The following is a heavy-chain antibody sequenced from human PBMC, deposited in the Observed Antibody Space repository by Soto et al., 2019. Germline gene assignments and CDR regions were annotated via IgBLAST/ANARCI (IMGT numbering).Heavy chain of an antibody. J-gene: IGHJ6*03. CDR1: GYTFTSYD. Sequence: ASVKVSCKASGYTFTSYDINWVRQATGQGLEWMGWMNPNSGNTGYAQKFQGRVTMTRNTSISTAYMELSSLRSGDTAVYYCARCFEVRGPNYDFWSGYYTPYYYYYYMDVWGKGTTVTVSS. V-gene: IGHV1-8*01. D-gene: IGHD3-3*01. CDR2: MNPNSGNT. CDR3: ARCFEVRGPNYDFWSGYYTPYYYYYYMDV.